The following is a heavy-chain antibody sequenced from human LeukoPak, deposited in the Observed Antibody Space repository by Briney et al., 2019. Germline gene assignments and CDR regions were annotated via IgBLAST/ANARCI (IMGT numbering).Heavy chain of an antibody. V-gene: IGHV1-18*01. J-gene: IGHJ6*03. D-gene: IGHD3-10*01. CDR2: ISAYNGNT. CDR3: ARVQVPYYYGSGSWPYYYYMDV. CDR1: GYTFTSYG. Sequence: GASVKVSCKASGYTFTSYGISWARQAPGQGLEWMGWISAYNGNTNYAQKLQGRVTMTTDTSTSTAYMELRSLRSDDTAVYYCARVQVPYYYGSGSWPYYYYMDVWGKGTTVTISS.